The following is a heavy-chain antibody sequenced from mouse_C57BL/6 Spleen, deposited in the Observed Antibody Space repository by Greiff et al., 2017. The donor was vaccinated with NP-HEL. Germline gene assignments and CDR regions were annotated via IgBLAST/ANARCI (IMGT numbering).Heavy chain of an antibody. CDR2: IDPETGGT. V-gene: IGHV1-15*01. Sequence: QVQLQQSGAELVRPGASVTLSCKASGYTFTDYEMHWVKQTPVHGLEWIGAIDPETGGTAYNQKFEGKAILTADKSSSTAYMELRSLTSEDSAVYYCTRWAFGWYFDVWGTGTTVTVSS. CDR1: GYTFTDYE. J-gene: IGHJ1*03. CDR3: TRWAFGWYFDV.